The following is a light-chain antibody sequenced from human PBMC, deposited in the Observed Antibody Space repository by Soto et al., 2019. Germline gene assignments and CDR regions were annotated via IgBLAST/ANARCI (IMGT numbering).Light chain of an antibody. J-gene: IGLJ2*01. CDR1: SSDIGDYNY. CDR2: DVS. CDR3: SSYTRSSTYVI. V-gene: IGLV2-14*01. Sequence: QSALTQPASVSGSPGQSITISCSGTSSDIGDYNYVSWYQQHPGKAPKLMIYDVSNRPSGVSNRFSGSKSGNTASLTISGLRVGEEVEYYCSSYTRSSTYVIFGGGTKVTVL.